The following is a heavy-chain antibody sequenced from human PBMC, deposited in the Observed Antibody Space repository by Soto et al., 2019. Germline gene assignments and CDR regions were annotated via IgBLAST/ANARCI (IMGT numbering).Heavy chain of an antibody. V-gene: IGHV3-23*01. CDR1: GFTFSSYA. J-gene: IGHJ6*03. CDR2: ISGSGGST. CDR3: ASPFYSNYVYYYYYMDV. Sequence: GGSLRLSCAASGFTFSSYAMSWVRQAPGKGLEWVSAISGSGGSTHYADSVKGRFTISRDNSKNTLYLQMNSLRAEDTAVYYCASPFYSNYVYYYYYMDVWGKGTTVTVSS. D-gene: IGHD4-4*01.